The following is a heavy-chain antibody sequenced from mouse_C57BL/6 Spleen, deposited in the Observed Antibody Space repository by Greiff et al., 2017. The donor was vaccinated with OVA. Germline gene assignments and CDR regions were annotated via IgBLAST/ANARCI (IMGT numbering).Heavy chain of an antibody. J-gene: IGHJ4*01. V-gene: IGHV1-69*01. Sequence: QVQLQQPGAELVMPGASVKLSCKASGYTFTSYWMHWVKQRPGQGLEWIGEIDPSDSYTNYNQKFKGKSTLTVDESSSTAYMQLSSLTSEDSAVYYCATTGTSYYYAMDYWGQGTSVTVSS. CDR2: IDPSDSYT. CDR3: ATTGTSYYYAMDY. D-gene: IGHD4-1*02. CDR1: GYTFTSYW.